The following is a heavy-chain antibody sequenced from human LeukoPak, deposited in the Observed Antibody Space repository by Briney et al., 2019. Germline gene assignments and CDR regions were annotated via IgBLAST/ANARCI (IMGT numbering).Heavy chain of an antibody. V-gene: IGHV4-34*01. CDR1: GGSFSGYY. J-gene: IGHJ3*02. Sequence: SETLSLTCAVYGGSFSGYYWSWIRQPPRKGLEWIGEINHSGSTNYNPSLKSRVTISVDTSKNQFSLRLSSVTAADTAVYYCARDDTMIYAFDIWGQGTMVTVSS. CDR2: INHSGST. CDR3: ARDDTMIYAFDI. D-gene: IGHD3-22*01.